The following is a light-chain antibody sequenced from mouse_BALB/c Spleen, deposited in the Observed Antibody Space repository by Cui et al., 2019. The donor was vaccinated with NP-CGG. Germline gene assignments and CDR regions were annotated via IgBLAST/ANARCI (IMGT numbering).Light chain of an antibody. CDR1: PGAVTTSNY. J-gene: IGLJ1*01. CDR3: ALWYSNHWV. Sequence: QAVASQEFALTTSPGEKVILTCRSRPGAVTTSNYANWVQEKPDHLFTGLIGGTNNRAPGVPARFSGSLIGDKAALTITGAQTEDEAIYFCALWYSNHWVFGGGTKLTFL. V-gene: IGLV1*01. CDR2: GTN.